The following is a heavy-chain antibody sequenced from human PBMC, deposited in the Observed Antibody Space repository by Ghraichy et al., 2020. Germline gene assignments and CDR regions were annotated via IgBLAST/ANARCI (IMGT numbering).Heavy chain of an antibody. Sequence: GESLNISCAVSGFFVSNNYMSWVRQAPGKGLEWVSLIYSGGKTFYADSVKGRVTISRDNSMNTLYLQMNSLRVEDTAVYYCARFPMVGATHFFYYYGMDVWGQGTTVVVSS. J-gene: IGHJ6*02. V-gene: IGHV3-66*01. D-gene: IGHD1-26*01. CDR1: GFFVSNNY. CDR2: IYSGGKT. CDR3: ARFPMVGATHFFYYYGMDV.